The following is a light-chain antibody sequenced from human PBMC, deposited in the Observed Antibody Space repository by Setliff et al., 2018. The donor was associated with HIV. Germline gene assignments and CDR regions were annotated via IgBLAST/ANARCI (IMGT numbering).Light chain of an antibody. CDR1: SSDVGGYSH. Sequence: QSALTQPASVSGSPGQSITISCTGTSSDVGGYSHVSWYQQRPGKAPKLIIYEVRNRPSGVSNRFSGSKSGNTASLTISGLRAEDEADYYCCSYAGTTTFVFGTGTKVTVL. V-gene: IGLV2-23*02. CDR3: CSYAGTTTFV. CDR2: EVR. J-gene: IGLJ1*01.